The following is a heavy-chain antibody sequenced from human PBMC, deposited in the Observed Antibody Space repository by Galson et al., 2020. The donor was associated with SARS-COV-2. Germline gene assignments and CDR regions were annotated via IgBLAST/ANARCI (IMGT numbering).Heavy chain of an antibody. CDR3: ARLCVGSPQGLRWWEQPDDQYCGLDG. CDR2: FYNTVTS. CDR1: GVSVSRYH. Sequence: ASETLSLTCSISGVSVSRYHWSWIRQSPGKGLEWVAYFYNTVTSNYNPSLMGRVTLSIDTSQNQLSLKLTSVTAADTAVYYCARLCVGSPQGLRWWEQPDDQYCGLDGWGQGTTVTVSS. D-gene: IGHD3-16*01. V-gene: IGHV4-59*08. J-gene: IGHJ6*02.